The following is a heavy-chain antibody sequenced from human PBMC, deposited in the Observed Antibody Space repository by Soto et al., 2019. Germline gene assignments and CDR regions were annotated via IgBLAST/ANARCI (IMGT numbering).Heavy chain of an antibody. Sequence: PSETLSLTCAVSGGYISSSNWWSWDRQPPGKGQEWSGEIYHRGSTNYNPSLKRRVPISVDKSKNPFSLQLSSVTAADTAVYYCARASTPTLTNDYSEHYCYYGMDVWGQGATVTVSS. D-gene: IGHD4-4*01. CDR1: GGYISSSNW. J-gene: IGHJ6*02. V-gene: IGHV4-4*02. CDR3: ARASTPTLTNDYSEHYCYYGMDV. CDR2: IYHRGST.